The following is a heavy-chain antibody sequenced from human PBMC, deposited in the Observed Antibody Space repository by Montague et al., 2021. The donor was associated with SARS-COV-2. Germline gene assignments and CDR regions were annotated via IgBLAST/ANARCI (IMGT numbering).Heavy chain of an antibody. CDR3: ARIRDYDILTGSYSGFDY. D-gene: IGHD3-9*01. Sequence: PALVKPTQILTLTCTFSGFSLSTSGMCVSWIRQPPGKALEWLALXXWDDDKYYSTSLKTRLTISKDTSKNQVVLTMTNMDPVDTATYYCARIRDYDILTGSYSGFDYWGQGTLVTVSS. CDR1: GFSLSTSGMC. V-gene: IGHV2-70*01. J-gene: IGHJ4*02. CDR2: XXWDDDK.